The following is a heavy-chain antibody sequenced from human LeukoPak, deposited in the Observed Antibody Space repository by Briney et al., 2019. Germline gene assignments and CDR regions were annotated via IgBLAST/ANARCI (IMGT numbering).Heavy chain of an antibody. CDR1: GGSFSGYY. Sequence: SETLSLTCAVYGGSFSGYYWSWIRQPPRKGLEWIGEINHSGSTNYNPSLKSRVTISVDTSKNQFSLKLSSVTAADTAVYYRARGSWFDPWGQGTLVTVSS. CDR3: ARGSWFDP. J-gene: IGHJ5*02. V-gene: IGHV4-34*01. CDR2: INHSGST.